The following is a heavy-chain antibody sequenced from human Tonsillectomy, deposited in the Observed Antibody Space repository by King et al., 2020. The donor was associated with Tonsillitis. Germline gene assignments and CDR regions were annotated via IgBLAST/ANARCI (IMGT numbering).Heavy chain of an antibody. Sequence: VQLVESGGGLVQPGGSLRLSCVASGFTFSDHHMDWVRQASGKGLEWVGRTRNKAKSFTTEYAASVKGRFTISRDVSKNSLFLQMNSLKTEDTAVYYCAIDLSWGDCSAFDIWGQGTMVTVSS. D-gene: IGHD2-21*01. V-gene: IGHV3-72*01. CDR3: AIDLSWGDCSAFDI. CDR1: GFTFSDHH. J-gene: IGHJ3*02. CDR2: TRNKAKSFTT.